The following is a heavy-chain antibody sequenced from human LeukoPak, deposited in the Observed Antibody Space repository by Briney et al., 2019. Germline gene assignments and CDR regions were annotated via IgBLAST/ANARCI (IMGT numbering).Heavy chain of an antibody. Sequence: GASVTVSCKASGYTFTSYGISWVRQAPGQGLEWMGWISAYNGNTNYAQNLQGRVTMTTDTSTSTAYMELRSLRSDETAVYYCARVRSSSCFQHWGQGTLVTVSS. CDR2: ISAYNGNT. CDR3: ARVRSSSCFQH. CDR1: GYTFTSYG. D-gene: IGHD6-13*01. J-gene: IGHJ1*01. V-gene: IGHV1-18*01.